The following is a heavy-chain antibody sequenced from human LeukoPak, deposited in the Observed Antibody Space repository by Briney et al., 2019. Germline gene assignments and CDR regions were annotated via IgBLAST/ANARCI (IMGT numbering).Heavy chain of an antibody. CDR1: KFAFSSYA. CDR2: ISGGGGNT. V-gene: IGHV3-23*01. J-gene: IGHJ3*02. Sequence: GGSLRLSCAASKFAFSSYAMSWVRQAPGKGLEWVSAISGGGGNTYYADSVKGRFTISRDNSKNTLYLQMNSLRAEDTAVYYCGRNRYSGSLSPFDIWGQGTMVTVSS. D-gene: IGHD1-26*01. CDR3: GRNRYSGSLSPFDI.